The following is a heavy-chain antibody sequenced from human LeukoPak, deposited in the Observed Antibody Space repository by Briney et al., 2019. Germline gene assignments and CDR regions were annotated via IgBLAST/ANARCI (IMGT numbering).Heavy chain of an antibody. V-gene: IGHV4-34*01. CDR3: ARGRSRCSSTSCYYYYYGMDV. Sequence: PSETLSLTCAVYGGSFSGYYWSWIRQPPGKGLEWIGEINHSGSTNYNPSLKSRVTISVDTSKNQFSLKLSSVTAADTAVYYCARGRSRCSSTSCYYYYYGMDVWGQGTTVTVSS. D-gene: IGHD2-2*01. CDR2: INHSGST. J-gene: IGHJ6*02. CDR1: GGSFSGYY.